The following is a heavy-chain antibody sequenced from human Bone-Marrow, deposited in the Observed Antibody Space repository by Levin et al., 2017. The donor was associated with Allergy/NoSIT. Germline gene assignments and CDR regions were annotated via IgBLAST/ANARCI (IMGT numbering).Heavy chain of an antibody. CDR2: IYHTGSA. CDR3: AGQVAAVGAFDY. V-gene: IGHV4-38-2*01. Sequence: SETLSLTCDVSAYSISSAYNWGWIRQPPGKGLEWFGNIYHTGSAAYNPSLKSRVTFLVDKSKNQFSLKLTSVTAADTALYYCAGQVAAVGAFDYWGQGTLVIVSS. D-gene: IGHD6-13*01. CDR1: AYSISSAYN. J-gene: IGHJ4*02.